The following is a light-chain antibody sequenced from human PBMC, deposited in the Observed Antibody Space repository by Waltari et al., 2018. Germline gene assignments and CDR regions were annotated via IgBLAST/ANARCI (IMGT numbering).Light chain of an antibody. CDR1: QSISSF. J-gene: IGKJ4*01. CDR3: QQRAHWPLT. CDR2: DAS. Sequence: DTVLTQSPVTLAFSPGETVTLSCRASQSISSFLAWYQQKPGQSPRLLIYDASHRATGIPARFSGTGSGTDFTLTIDHLEPDDFAVYYCQQRAHWPLTFGGGTKVEV. V-gene: IGKV3-11*01.